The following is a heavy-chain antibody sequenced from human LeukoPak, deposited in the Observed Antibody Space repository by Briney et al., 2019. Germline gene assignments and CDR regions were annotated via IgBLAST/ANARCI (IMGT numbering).Heavy chain of an antibody. J-gene: IGHJ5*02. CDR2: INPNSGGT. CDR3: ARVSHRPNVWGSSFDP. CDR1: GYTFTGYY. Sequence: ASVKVSCKASGYTFTGYYTHWVRQAPGQGLEWMGWINPNSGGTNYAQKFQGRVTMTRDTSISTAYMELSRLRSDDTAVYYCARVSHRPNVWGSSFDPWGQGTLVTVSS. D-gene: IGHD3-16*01. V-gene: IGHV1-2*02.